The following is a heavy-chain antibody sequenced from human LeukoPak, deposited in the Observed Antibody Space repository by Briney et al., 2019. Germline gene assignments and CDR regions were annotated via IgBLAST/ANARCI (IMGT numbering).Heavy chain of an antibody. J-gene: IGHJ5*02. Sequence: SETLSLTCNVSGGSISSGDYYWSWIRQPPGKGLEWIGYIYYSGSTYYNPSLKSRVTISVDTSKNQFPLKLSSVTAADTAVYYCARGVYYYGSGRFDPWGQGTLVTVSS. V-gene: IGHV4-30-4*01. CDR2: IYYSGST. CDR3: ARGVYYYGSGRFDP. D-gene: IGHD3-10*01. CDR1: GGSISSGDYY.